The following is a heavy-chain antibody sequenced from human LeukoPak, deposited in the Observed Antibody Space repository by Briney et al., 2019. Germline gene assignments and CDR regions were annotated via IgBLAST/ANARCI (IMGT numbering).Heavy chain of an antibody. D-gene: IGHD2-2*01. CDR3: ARISKVPDAQRYSFDI. V-gene: IGHV3-21*01. CDR2: ITSSDTSI. CDR1: GFTFSSYS. J-gene: IGHJ3*02. Sequence: GGSLRLSCAASGFTFSSYSMNWVRQAPGKGLEWVSSITSSDTSIYYADSVKGRFTISRDNAKNSLYLQMNSLRAEDTAVYYCARISKVPDAQRYSFDIWGQGTMVTVSS.